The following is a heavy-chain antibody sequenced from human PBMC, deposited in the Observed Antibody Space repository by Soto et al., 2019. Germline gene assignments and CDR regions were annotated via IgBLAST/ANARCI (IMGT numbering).Heavy chain of an antibody. CDR2: INAGNGNT. V-gene: IGHV1-3*01. D-gene: IGHD1-20*01. CDR3: ARDPGITGSAEYFQH. J-gene: IGHJ1*01. Sequence: ASVKVSCKASGYTFTSYAMHWVRQAPGQRLEWMGWINAGNGNTKYSQKFQGRVTITRDTSASTAYMELSSLRSEDTAVYYCARDPGITGSAEYFQHWGQGTLVTVS. CDR1: GYTFTSYA.